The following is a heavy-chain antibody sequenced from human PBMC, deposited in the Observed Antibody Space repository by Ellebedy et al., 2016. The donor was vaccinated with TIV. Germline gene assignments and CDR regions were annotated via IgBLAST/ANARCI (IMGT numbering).Heavy chain of an antibody. V-gene: IGHV4-59*08. CDR3: ARLEAGIAVAGTTYYFDY. D-gene: IGHD6-19*01. J-gene: IGHJ4*02. Sequence: MPSETLSLTCTVSGGSISSYYWSWIRQPPGKGLEWIGYIYYSGSTNYNPSLKSRVTISVDTSKNQFSLKLSSVTAADTAVYYCARLEAGIAVAGTTYYFDYWGQGTLVTVSS. CDR2: IYYSGST. CDR1: GGSISSYY.